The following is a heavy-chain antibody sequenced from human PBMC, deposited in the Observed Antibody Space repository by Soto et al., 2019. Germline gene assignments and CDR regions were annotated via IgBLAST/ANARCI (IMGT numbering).Heavy chain of an antibody. CDR1: GFTFTDYD. CDR2: MNPNSDTT. Sequence: QVQLVQSGAEVKKPGASVKVSCTASGFTFTDYDVNWVRQAAGQGIEWMGSMNPNSDTTDYAQMFQGRLTLTRNTSRDTVYLALSSLSTEDTAVYYCARVTVTTGSLYQYWYYMDVWGKGTTVTVSS. J-gene: IGHJ6*03. D-gene: IGHD4-17*01. CDR3: ARVTVTTGSLYQYWYYMDV. V-gene: IGHV1-8*01.